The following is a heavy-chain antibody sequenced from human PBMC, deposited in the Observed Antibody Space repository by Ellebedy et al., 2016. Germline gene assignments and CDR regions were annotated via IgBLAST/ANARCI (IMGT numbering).Heavy chain of an antibody. J-gene: IGHJ5*02. CDR2: IVVGSGNT. V-gene: IGHV1-58*01. D-gene: IGHD2-15*01. CDR1: GFTLSSSS. CDR3: ARDYCSGGYCGAGWFYP. Sequence: SVKVSCXASGFTLSSSSVQWIRQARGQRLEWIGWIVVGSGNTNYARKFQERVTFTRDMPTSTAYMELSSLRSEDTAVYYCARDYCSGGYCGAGWFYPWGLGSLVTVSS.